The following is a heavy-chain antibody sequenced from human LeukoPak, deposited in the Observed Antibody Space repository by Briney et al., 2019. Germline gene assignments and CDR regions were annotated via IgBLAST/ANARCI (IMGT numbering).Heavy chain of an antibody. CDR1: GDSMSRSSYY. CDR2: IYYSGRT. D-gene: IGHD6-13*01. J-gene: IGHJ4*02. V-gene: IGHV4-39*07. CDR3: ARGDTSSWYLPGDY. Sequence: PSETLSLTCSVSGDSMSRSSYYWGWIRQPPGKGLEWIGSIYYSGRTYYNPSLRSRVTISLDTSKTQFSLKLSSVTVADTAVYYCARGDTSSWYLPGDYWGQGTLVTVSS.